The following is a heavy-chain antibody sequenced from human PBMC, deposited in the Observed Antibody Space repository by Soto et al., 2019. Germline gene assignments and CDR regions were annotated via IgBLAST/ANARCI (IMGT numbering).Heavy chain of an antibody. J-gene: IGHJ4*02. D-gene: IGHD6-19*01. Sequence: SETLSLTCTVSGNSIGSADYYWSWIRQPPGKGLEWIAYIFYSGTTYYNSSLKSRFTISLDTSKNQFSLKLSSVTAADTAVYYGARVPNTRGWYQDYWGQGTLVTVSS. CDR3: ARVPNTRGWYQDY. CDR2: IFYSGTT. CDR1: GNSIGSADYY. V-gene: IGHV4-30-4*01.